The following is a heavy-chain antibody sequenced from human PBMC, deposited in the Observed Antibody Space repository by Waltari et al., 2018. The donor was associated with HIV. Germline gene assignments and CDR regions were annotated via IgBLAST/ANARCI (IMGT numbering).Heavy chain of an antibody. CDR3: ARVTIAASRFDP. Sequence: EVQLVESGGGLVQPGGSLRLSCAASGFTVSDNYMSWVRQAPGKGLEWVSVIYSGGTTYYADSVKGRFTISRDTSKNTLHLQMNSLRAEDTAVYYCARVTIAASRFDPWGQGTLVTVSS. D-gene: IGHD6-13*01. J-gene: IGHJ5*02. CDR1: GFTVSDNY. V-gene: IGHV3-66*01. CDR2: IYSGGTT.